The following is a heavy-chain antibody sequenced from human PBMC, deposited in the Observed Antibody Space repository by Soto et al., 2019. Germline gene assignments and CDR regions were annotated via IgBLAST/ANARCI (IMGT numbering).Heavy chain of an antibody. Sequence: GWSLRLSCAASGFTISSYAMHWFRQAPGKGLEWVAVISYDGSNKYYADSVKGRFTISRDNSKNTLYLQMNSLRAEDTAVYYCARAVFSGDTPFDPWGQGTLVTVSS. D-gene: IGHD2-15*01. J-gene: IGHJ5*02. CDR1: GFTISSYA. V-gene: IGHV3-30-3*01. CDR3: ARAVFSGDTPFDP. CDR2: ISYDGSNK.